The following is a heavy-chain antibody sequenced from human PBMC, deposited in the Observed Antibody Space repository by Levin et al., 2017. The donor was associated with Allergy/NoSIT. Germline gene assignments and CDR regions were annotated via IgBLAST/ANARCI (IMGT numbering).Heavy chain of an antibody. J-gene: IGHJ3*01. CDR2: IRTMTYGGTT. V-gene: IGHV3-49*03. Sequence: GESLKISCTTSGFTFGDYPMSWFRRTPGKGLELVSYIRTMTYGGTTEYAASVRGRFTISRDESESVAYLQMNSLKTEDTAVYYCARAVRIVGDAFDLWGQGTMVTVSS. CDR3: ARAVRIVGDAFDL. CDR1: GFTFGDYP. D-gene: IGHD3-22*01.